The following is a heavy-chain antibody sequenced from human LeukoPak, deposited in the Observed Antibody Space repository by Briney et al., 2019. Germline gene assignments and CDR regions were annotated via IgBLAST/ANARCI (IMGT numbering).Heavy chain of an antibody. V-gene: IGHV4-59*01. Sequence: SETLSLTCTVSGGSISSYYWSWIRQPPGRGLEWIGYLYYSGSTNYNPSLKSRVTISVDTSKNQFSLKLSSVTAADTAVYYCAQEGRRGAFDIWGQGTMVTVSS. CDR1: GGSISSYY. CDR2: LYYSGST. J-gene: IGHJ3*02. D-gene: IGHD3-10*01. CDR3: AQEGRRGAFDI.